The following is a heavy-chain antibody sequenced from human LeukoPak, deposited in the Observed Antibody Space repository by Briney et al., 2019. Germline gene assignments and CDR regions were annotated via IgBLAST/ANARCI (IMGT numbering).Heavy chain of an antibody. D-gene: IGHD1-26*01. CDR1: GFIFSSYS. Sequence: GGSLRLSCAASGFIFSSYSMNWVRQAPGKGLVWVSRINSDGSSTSYADSVKGRFTISRDNAKNTLYLQMNSLRAEDTAVYYCARGWEGYFDYWGQGTLVTVSS. CDR3: ARGWEGYFDY. V-gene: IGHV3-74*01. CDR2: INSDGSST. J-gene: IGHJ4*02.